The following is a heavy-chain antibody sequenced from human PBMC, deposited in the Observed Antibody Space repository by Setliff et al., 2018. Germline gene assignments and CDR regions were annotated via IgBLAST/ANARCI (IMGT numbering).Heavy chain of an antibody. CDR2: IYYNGDT. J-gene: IGHJ2*01. D-gene: IGHD6-19*01. CDR1: GASINSLSW. Sequence: SETLSLTCTVSGASINSLSWWSWVRQPPGKGLEWIGYIYYNGDTYYNPYLKSRVAISLETSKNHFSLELSSVRAADTALYYCARSRTIAVKGGVFAVWGRGTLVTVSS. CDR3: ARSRTIAVKGGVFAV. V-gene: IGHV4-31*03.